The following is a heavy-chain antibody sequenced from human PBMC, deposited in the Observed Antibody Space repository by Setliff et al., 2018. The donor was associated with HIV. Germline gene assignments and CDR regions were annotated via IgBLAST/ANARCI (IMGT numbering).Heavy chain of an antibody. J-gene: IGHJ4*02. CDR1: GYSFINYA. CDR2: INTNTGNP. D-gene: IGHD3-22*01. Sequence: ASVKVPCKASGYSFINYAMNWVRQAPGQGLEWMGWINTNTGNPTYAQGFTGRFVFSLDTSVSTAYLQISSLKAEDTAVYYCARGSGGHITMIVVAFDYWGQGTLVTVSS. V-gene: IGHV7-4-1*02. CDR3: ARGSGGHITMIVVAFDY.